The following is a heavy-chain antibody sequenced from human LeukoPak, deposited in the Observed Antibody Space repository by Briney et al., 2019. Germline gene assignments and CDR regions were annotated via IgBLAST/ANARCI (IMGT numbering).Heavy chain of an antibody. CDR1: GFTFSNYW. Sequence: GGSLRLSCAASGFTFSNYWMSWVRQAPGKGLEWVANIKHDGTDKYYVDSVKGRFTISRDNAKNSLFLQMNSLRAEDTAVYYCARQTGSGLFILPGGQGTLVTVSS. CDR2: IKHDGTDK. J-gene: IGHJ4*02. CDR3: ARQTGSGLFILP. V-gene: IGHV3-7*01. D-gene: IGHD3/OR15-3a*01.